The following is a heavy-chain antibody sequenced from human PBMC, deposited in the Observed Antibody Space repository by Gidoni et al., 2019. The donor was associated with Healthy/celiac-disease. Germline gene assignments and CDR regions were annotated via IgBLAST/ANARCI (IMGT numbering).Heavy chain of an antibody. Sequence: EVQLLESGGGLVQPGGSLRLSCAVSGFTFSSYAMSWVRQAPGKGLEWVSAIRGSGGSTYYADSVKGRFTISRDNSKNTLYLQMNSLRAEDTAVYYCAKGSTVTTVLGYFDYWGQGTLVTVSS. J-gene: IGHJ4*02. V-gene: IGHV3-23*01. CDR2: IRGSGGST. CDR1: GFTFSSYA. D-gene: IGHD4-17*01. CDR3: AKGSTVTTVLGYFDY.